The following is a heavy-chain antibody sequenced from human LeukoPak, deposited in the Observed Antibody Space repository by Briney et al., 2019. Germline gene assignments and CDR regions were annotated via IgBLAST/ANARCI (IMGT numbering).Heavy chain of an antibody. CDR3: ARRRYYYGSGSYSDY. Sequence: SETLSLTCAVYGGSFSGYYWSWIRQPPGKGLEWIGEINHSGSTNYNPSFKSRVTISVDTSKNQFSLKLSSVTAADTAVYYCARRRYYYGSGSYSDYWGQGTLVTVSS. V-gene: IGHV4-34*01. D-gene: IGHD3-10*01. J-gene: IGHJ4*02. CDR1: GGSFSGYY. CDR2: INHSGST.